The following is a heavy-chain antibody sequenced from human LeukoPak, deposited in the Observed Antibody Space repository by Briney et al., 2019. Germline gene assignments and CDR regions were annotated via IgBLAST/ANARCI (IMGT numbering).Heavy chain of an antibody. CDR1: GGTFSSYA. J-gene: IGHJ4*02. CDR3: ARDGGNYFFDY. D-gene: IGHD1-7*01. CDR2: ISAYNGNT. Sequence: ASVTVSCKASGGTFSSYAISWVRQAPGQGLEWMGWISAYNGNTNYAQKLQGRVTMTTDTSTSTAYMELRSLRSDDTAVYYCARDGGNYFFDYWGQGTLVTVSS. V-gene: IGHV1-18*01.